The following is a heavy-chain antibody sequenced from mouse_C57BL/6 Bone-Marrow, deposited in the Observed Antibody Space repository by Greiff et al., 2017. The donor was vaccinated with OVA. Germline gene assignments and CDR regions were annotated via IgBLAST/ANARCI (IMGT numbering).Heavy chain of an antibody. V-gene: IGHV1-80*01. CDR1: GYAFSSYW. J-gene: IGHJ1*03. D-gene: IGHD1-1*01. CDR2: IYPGDGDT. CDR3: ARDTTVVATKYCDV. Sequence: VQLQQSGAELVKPGASVKISCKASGYAFSSYWMNWVKQRPGKGLEWIGQIYPGDGDTNYNGKFKGKATLTADKSSSTAYMQLSSLTSEDSAVYFCARDTTVVATKYCDVWGTGTTVTVSS.